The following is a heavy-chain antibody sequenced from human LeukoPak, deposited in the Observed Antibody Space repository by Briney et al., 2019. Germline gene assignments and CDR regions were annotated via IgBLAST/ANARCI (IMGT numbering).Heavy chain of an antibody. V-gene: IGHV3-74*01. CDR3: ATSLGPLTEY. CDR1: GFAFSSNW. CDR2: INSGGSGT. D-gene: IGHD7-27*01. Sequence: GGSLRLSCAASGFAFSSNWMHWVRQTPGKGLVWVSRINSGGSGTSYADSVEGRFTISRDNAKNTLYLQMNSLKGEDAAVYYCATSLGPLTEYWGQGTLVTVSS. J-gene: IGHJ4*02.